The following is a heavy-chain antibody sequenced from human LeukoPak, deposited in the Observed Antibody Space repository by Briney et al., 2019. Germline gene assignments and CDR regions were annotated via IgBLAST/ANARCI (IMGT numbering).Heavy chain of an antibody. V-gene: IGHV3-21*01. CDR2: ISSSSYI. D-gene: IGHD6-13*01. CDR3: ARGAFAGGYFDY. CDR1: GFTFSSYS. Sequence: GGSLRLSCAASGFTFSSYSMYWFRQAPGKGLEWVSSISSSSYIYYADSVKGRFTISRDNAKNSLYLQMNSLRAEDTAVYYCARGAFAGGYFDYWGQGTLVTVSS. J-gene: IGHJ4*02.